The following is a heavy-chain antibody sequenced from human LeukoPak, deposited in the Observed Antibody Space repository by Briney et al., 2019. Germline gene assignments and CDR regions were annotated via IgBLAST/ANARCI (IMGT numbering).Heavy chain of an antibody. D-gene: IGHD1-26*01. CDR3: AREVFGATMIDY. CDR2: IIPIFGTA. Sequence: SVKVSCKASGGTFSSYAISWVRQAPGQGLEWMGGIIPIFGTANYAQKFQGRVTITADESTSTAYMELSRLRSDDTAVYYCAREVFGATMIDYWGQGTLVTVSS. J-gene: IGHJ4*02. V-gene: IGHV1-69*13. CDR1: GGTFSSYA.